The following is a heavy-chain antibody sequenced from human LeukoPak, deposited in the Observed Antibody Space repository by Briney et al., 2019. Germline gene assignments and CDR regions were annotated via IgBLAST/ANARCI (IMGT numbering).Heavy chain of an antibody. D-gene: IGHD3-22*01. J-gene: IGHJ4*02. CDR3: ARVFDSSGYYPYYFDY. Sequence: GASVKVSCKASGYTFTSYDINWVRQATGRGLEWMGWMNPNSGNTGYAQKFQGRVTMTRNTSISTAYMELSSLRSEDTAVYYCARVFDSSGYYPYYFDYWGQGTLVTVSS. CDR1: GYTFTSYD. V-gene: IGHV1-8*01. CDR2: MNPNSGNT.